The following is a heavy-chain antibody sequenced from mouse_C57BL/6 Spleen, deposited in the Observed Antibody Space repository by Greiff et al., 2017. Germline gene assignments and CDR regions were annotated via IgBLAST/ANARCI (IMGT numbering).Heavy chain of an antibody. D-gene: IGHD3-2*02. CDR2: ISYSGST. V-gene: IGHV3-1*01. J-gene: IGHJ2*01. CDR1: GYSITSGYD. CDR3: ARADSSGYFDY. Sequence: DVKLQESGPGMVKPSQSLSLTCTVTGYSITSGYDWHWIRHFPGNKLEWMGYISYSGSTNYNPSLKSRISITHDTSKNHFFLKLNSVTTEDTATYYCARADSSGYFDYWGQGTTRTVSS.